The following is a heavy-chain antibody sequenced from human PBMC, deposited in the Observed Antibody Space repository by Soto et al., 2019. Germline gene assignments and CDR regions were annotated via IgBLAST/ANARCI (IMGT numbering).Heavy chain of an antibody. CDR3: ARHGGFNLQY. J-gene: IGHJ4*02. Sequence: QVQLQESGPGLVKPSETLSLTCAVSGGSISGGTWWSWVRQPPGKGLEWIGQIYHNENTEYNPSLESRVTISAAKSKNQFSLRMSSVTAADTAVYYCARHGGFNLQYWGQGALVTVSS. CDR2: IYHNENT. CDR1: GGSISGGTW. V-gene: IGHV4-4*02. D-gene: IGHD3-10*01.